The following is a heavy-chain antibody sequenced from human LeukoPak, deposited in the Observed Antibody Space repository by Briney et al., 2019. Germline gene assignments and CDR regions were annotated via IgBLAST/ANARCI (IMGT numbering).Heavy chain of an antibody. V-gene: IGHV3-7*01. Sequence: GGSLRLSCAASGFTFSSYWMSWVRQAPGKGLEWVANIKQDGSEKYYVDSVKGRFTISRDNAKNSLYLQMNSLRAEDTAVYYCARLIFSGYSNPGFDPWGQGTLVTVSS. J-gene: IGHJ5*02. CDR1: GFTFSSYW. D-gene: IGHD6-13*01. CDR2: IKQDGSEK. CDR3: ARLIFSGYSNPGFDP.